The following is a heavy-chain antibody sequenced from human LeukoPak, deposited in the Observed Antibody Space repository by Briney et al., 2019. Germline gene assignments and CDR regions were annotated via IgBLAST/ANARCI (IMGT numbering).Heavy chain of an antibody. CDR1: GFTFSSYA. D-gene: IGHD6-13*01. CDR3: AKGDLYSSSWSGFDY. Sequence: PGGSLRLSCAVSGFTFSSYAMSWVRQAPGKGLEWVSAISGSGGSTYYADSVKGRFTISRDNSKNTLYLQMNSLRAEDTAVYYCAKGDLYSSSWSGFDYWGQGTLVTVSS. V-gene: IGHV3-23*01. CDR2: ISGSGGST. J-gene: IGHJ4*02.